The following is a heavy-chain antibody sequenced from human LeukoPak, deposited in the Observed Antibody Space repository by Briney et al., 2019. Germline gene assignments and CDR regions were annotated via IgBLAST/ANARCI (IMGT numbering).Heavy chain of an antibody. CDR1: GGSISSSNW. Sequence: SETLSLTCAVSGGSISSSNWWGWVRQPPGQGLEWIGEIYHSGSTNYNPSLKSRVTISVDKSKNQFSLKLSSVTAADTAVYYCARYPVPIERYYYYGMDVWGQGTTVTVSS. CDR2: IYHSGST. V-gene: IGHV4-4*02. CDR3: ARYPVPIERYYYYGMDV. J-gene: IGHJ6*02. D-gene: IGHD1-1*01.